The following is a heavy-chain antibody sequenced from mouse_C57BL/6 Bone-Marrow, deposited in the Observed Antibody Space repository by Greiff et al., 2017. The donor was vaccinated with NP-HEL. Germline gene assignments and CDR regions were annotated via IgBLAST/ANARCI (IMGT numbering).Heavy chain of an antibody. J-gene: IGHJ2*01. Sequence: EVQVVESGEGLVKPGGSLKLSCAASGFTFSSYAMSWVRQTPEKRLEWVAYISSGGDYIYYADTVKGRFTISRDNARNTLYLQMSSLKSEDTAMYYCTRIDSSGYPLGYWGQGTTLTVSS. D-gene: IGHD3-2*02. V-gene: IGHV5-9-1*02. CDR1: GFTFSSYA. CDR2: ISSGGDYI. CDR3: TRIDSSGYPLGY.